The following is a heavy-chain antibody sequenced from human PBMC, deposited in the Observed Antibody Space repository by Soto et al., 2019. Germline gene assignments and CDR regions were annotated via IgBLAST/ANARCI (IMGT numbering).Heavy chain of an antibody. Sequence: AASVKVSCKASGYSFTNNDVTWVRQATGQGLEWMGWMNPGSGDTGYAQKFQGRVTMTRDISIATAYMEVSSLRSDDTAIYYCARMATFGSLNWFDPWGQGTLVTVSS. J-gene: IGHJ5*02. CDR1: GYSFTNND. D-gene: IGHD3-16*01. V-gene: IGHV1-8*01. CDR2: MNPGSGDT. CDR3: ARMATFGSLNWFDP.